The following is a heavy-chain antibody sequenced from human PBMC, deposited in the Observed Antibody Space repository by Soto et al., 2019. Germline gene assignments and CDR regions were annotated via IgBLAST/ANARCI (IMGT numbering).Heavy chain of an antibody. CDR2: IYPGDSET. D-gene: IGHD2-2*01. CDR1: GYSFTTYW. Sequence: PGESLKISCKGSGYSFTTYWVGWVRQMPGKGLEWMGIIYPGDSETRYSPSFQGQVAISADKSISTAYLQWSSLKASDTAMYYCAGLKSSGRYSSRWTDAFDIWGQGTMVTVSS. CDR3: AGLKSSGRYSSRWTDAFDI. V-gene: IGHV5-51*01. J-gene: IGHJ3*02.